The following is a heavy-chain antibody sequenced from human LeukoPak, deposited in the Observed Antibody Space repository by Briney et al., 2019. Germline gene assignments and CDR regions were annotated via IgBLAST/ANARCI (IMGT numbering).Heavy chain of an antibody. CDR1: GGSISSSSYY. CDR3: ARTLGIVAALDYYYMDV. V-gene: IGHV4-39*01. D-gene: IGHD5-12*01. Sequence: PSETLSLTCTVSGGSISSSSYYWGWIHQPPGKGLEWIGSIYYSGSTYYNPSLKSRVTISVDTSKNQFSLKLSSVTATDTAVYYCARTLGIVAALDYYYMDVWGKGTTVTVSS. CDR2: IYYSGST. J-gene: IGHJ6*03.